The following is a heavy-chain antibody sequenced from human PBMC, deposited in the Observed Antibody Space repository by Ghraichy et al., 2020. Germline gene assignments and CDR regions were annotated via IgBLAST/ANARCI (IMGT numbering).Heavy chain of an antibody. CDR1: GYTFTGYY. CDR2: INPNSGGT. D-gene: IGHD3-3*01. Sequence: ASVKVSCKASGYTFTGYYMHWVRQAPGQGLEWMGWINPNSGGTNYAQKFQGRVTMTRDTSISTAYMELSRLRSDDTAVYYCATHSHFGVVINYYYGMDVWGQGTTVTVSS. J-gene: IGHJ6*02. CDR3: ATHSHFGVVINYYYGMDV. V-gene: IGHV1-2*02.